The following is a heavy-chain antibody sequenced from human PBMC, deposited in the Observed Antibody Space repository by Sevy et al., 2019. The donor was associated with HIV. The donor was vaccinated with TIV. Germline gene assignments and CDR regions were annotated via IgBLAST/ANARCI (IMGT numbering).Heavy chain of an antibody. V-gene: IGHV3-23*01. D-gene: IGHD3-10*01. CDR3: AKGLVLLWFGESPAFDY. J-gene: IGHJ4*02. CDR2: ISGSGGST. Sequence: GGSLRLSCAASGFTFSSYVMSWVRQAPGKGLEWVSAISGSGGSTYYADSVKGRFTISRDNSKNTLYLQMNSLRAEDTAVYYCAKGLVLLWFGESPAFDYWGQGTLVTVSS. CDR1: GFTFSSYV.